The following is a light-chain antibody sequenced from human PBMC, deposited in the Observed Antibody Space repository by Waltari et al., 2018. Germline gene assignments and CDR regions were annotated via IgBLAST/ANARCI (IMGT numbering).Light chain of an antibody. J-gene: IGLJ3*02. V-gene: IGLV6-57*02. CDR1: SGSIATHY. CDR3: QSYDGNNVV. CDR2: EDN. Sequence: NFMLTQPHSVSESPGQTVTISCTGSSGSIATHYVQWFQQRPGSAPTIVIYEDNLRPSGVPDRFSGSIDSSSNSASLTISGLKTEDEADYYCQSYDGNNVVFGGGTKLTVL.